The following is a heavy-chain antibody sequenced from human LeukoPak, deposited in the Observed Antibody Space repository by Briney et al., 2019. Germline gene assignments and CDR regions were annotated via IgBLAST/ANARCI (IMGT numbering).Heavy chain of an antibody. V-gene: IGHV4-59*11. CDR1: GGSISSHY. D-gene: IGHD3-10*01. Sequence: PSETLSLTCSVSGGSISSHYWSWIRQPPGKGLEWIGSMYSSGNSNYNPPLKSRVTISIDSSKNEFSLRLSSVTAADTAVYYCARDRGYYGSFDLWGQGSLVTVSS. J-gene: IGHJ5*02. CDR2: MYSSGNS. CDR3: ARDRGYYGSFDL.